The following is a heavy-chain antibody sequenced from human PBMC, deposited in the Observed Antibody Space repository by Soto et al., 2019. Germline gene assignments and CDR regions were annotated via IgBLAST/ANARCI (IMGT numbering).Heavy chain of an antibody. CDR2: IYYSGTT. D-gene: IGHD3-10*01. CDR3: ARVKGFTRVRGVIKKIGAAFDI. J-gene: IGHJ3*02. CDR1: GGSISTYF. V-gene: IGHV4-59*01. Sequence: PSETLSLTCTVSGGSISTYFWSWIRQPPGKGLEWIGNIYYSGTTDYNPSLKSRVTLSVDASKNQFSLKLSSVTAADTAVYYCARVKGFTRVRGVIKKIGAAFDIWGQGTMVTVS.